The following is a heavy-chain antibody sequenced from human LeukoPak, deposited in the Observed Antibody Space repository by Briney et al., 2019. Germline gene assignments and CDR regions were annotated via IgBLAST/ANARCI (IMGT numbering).Heavy chain of an antibody. J-gene: IGHJ3*02. CDR2: ISGSGGST. CDR1: GFTFSSYG. Sequence: GGSLRLSCAASGFTFSSYGMHWVRQAPGKGLEWVSAISGSGGSTYYADSVKGRFTISRDNSKNTLYLQMNSLRAEDTAVYYCAKGSGYYDSTGYLWNAFDIWGQGTMVTVSS. V-gene: IGHV3-23*01. CDR3: AKGSGYYDSTGYLWNAFDI. D-gene: IGHD3-22*01.